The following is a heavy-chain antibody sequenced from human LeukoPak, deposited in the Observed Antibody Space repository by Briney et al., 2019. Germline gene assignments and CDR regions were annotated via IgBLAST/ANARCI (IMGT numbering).Heavy chain of an antibody. D-gene: IGHD2-15*01. CDR1: GFTFINYA. V-gene: IGHV3-33*01. Sequence: GGALGLSFARSGFTFINYAMHGVRQAPARGRGWGALIWLDGTNKYYADSVRGRFTISRDNSKNTLSLQMSSLRAEDTAVYYCARSAYCSGGACYSKTFDYWGQGTLVTVSS. CDR2: IWLDGTNK. CDR3: ARSAYCSGGACYSKTFDY. J-gene: IGHJ4*02.